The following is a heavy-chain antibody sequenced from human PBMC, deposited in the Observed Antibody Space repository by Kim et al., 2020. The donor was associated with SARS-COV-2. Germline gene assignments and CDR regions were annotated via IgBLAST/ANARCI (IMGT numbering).Heavy chain of an antibody. CDR3: TRDVFDGYWN. Sequence: GGSLRLSCAASGFSVSSKYMTWVRQAPGKGLEWVSVIYVDGNTYYAASVMGRFTISRDNSKNTLYLQMNSLRAADTAVYYCTRDVFDGYWNWGQGTLVTV. CDR1: GFSVSSKY. CDR2: IYVDGNT. D-gene: IGHD1-1*01. V-gene: IGHV3-53*01. J-gene: IGHJ4*02.